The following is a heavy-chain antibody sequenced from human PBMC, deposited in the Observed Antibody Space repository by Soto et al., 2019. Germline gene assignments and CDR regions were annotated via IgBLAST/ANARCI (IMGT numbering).Heavy chain of an antibody. CDR2: ISKTATTT. CDR1: GFTFSDYY. J-gene: IGHJ5*02. V-gene: IGHV3-11*01. CDR3: ARGGPTGSSGKWFDT. D-gene: IGHD3-10*01. Sequence: PGGSLRLSCVDSGFTFSDYYMSWIRHAPGKGLEGVSYISKTATTTYYGDSVRGRFTISRDNAKNSLYLQMNGLRVEDTAIYYCARGGPTGSSGKWFDTWGQGTLVTVSS.